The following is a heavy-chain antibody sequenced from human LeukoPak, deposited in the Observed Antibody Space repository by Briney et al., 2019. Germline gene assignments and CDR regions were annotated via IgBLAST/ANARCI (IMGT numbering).Heavy chain of an antibody. CDR3: ARGSGGLSRTPTVTDY. J-gene: IGHJ4*02. Sequence: ASVKVSCKASGYTFTSYGISWVRQAPGQELEWMGWISAYNGNTNYAQKVQGRVTMTTDTSTSTAYMELRSLRSDDTAVYYCARGSGGLSRTPTVTDYWGQGTLVTVSS. D-gene: IGHD4-17*01. CDR2: ISAYNGNT. V-gene: IGHV1-18*01. CDR1: GYTFTSYG.